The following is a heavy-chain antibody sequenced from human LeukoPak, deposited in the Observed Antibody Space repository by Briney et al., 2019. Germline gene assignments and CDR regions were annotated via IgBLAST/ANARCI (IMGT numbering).Heavy chain of an antibody. Sequence: GGSLRLSCAASGFTFSRYGMSWVRQAPGKGLAWVSAITGRGVRTYNGDSVKGRFTISRDTSKNTVYLQMNSLRGDDTAVYYCANGAHPDSSHYYFDYWGQGALVTVSS. CDR1: GFTFSRYG. CDR2: ITGRGVRT. J-gene: IGHJ4*02. D-gene: IGHD2-2*01. CDR3: ANGAHPDSSHYYFDY. V-gene: IGHV3-23*01.